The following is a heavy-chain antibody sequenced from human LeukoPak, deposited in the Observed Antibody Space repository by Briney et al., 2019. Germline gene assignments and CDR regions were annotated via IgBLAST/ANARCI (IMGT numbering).Heavy chain of an antibody. CDR3: AATLTVTTGSAYFGMDV. J-gene: IGHJ6*02. D-gene: IGHD4-17*01. CDR2: IVVGSVNT. V-gene: IGHV1-58*01. CDR1: GFTFGTSA. Sequence: GTSVKVSCKASGFTFGTSAVQWVRQTRGQRLEWIGWIVVGSVNTNYAEKLQERVTITRDMSTSIAYMELSSLRSEDTAVYYCAATLTVTTGSAYFGMDVWGQGTTVTVSS.